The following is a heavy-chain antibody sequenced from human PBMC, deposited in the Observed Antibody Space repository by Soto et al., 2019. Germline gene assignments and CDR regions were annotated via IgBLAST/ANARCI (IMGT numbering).Heavy chain of an antibody. Sequence: PWETLSLTCTVSGGSISSYYWSWIRQPPGKGLEWIGYIYYSGSTNYNPSLKSRVTISVDTSKNQFSLKLSSVTAADTAVYYCARGSSAYSYGYHFDYWGQGTLVTVSS. D-gene: IGHD5-18*01. CDR1: GGSISSYY. CDR3: ARGSSAYSYGYHFDY. CDR2: IYYSGST. J-gene: IGHJ4*02. V-gene: IGHV4-59*01.